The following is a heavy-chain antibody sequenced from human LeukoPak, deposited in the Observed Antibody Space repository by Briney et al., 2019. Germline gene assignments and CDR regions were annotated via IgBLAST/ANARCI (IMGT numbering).Heavy chain of an antibody. CDR1: GFTFSSYW. Sequence: GRSLRLSCAASGFTFSSYWMHWVRQAPGKGLVWVSRINSDGSSTSYADSVKGRFTISRDNAKNTLYLQMNSLRAEDTAVYYCASLDLGTPYYYYGMDVWGQGTTVTVSS. CDR3: ASLDLGTPYYYYGMDV. V-gene: IGHV3-74*01. J-gene: IGHJ6*02. D-gene: IGHD2-2*03. CDR2: INSDGSST.